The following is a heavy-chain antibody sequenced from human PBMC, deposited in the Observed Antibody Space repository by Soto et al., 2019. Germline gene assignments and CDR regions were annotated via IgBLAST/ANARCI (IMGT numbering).Heavy chain of an antibody. CDR3: ASSSKGSEYQLLLVGDYYYYMDV. Sequence: PGGSLRLSCAASGFTVSSNYMSWVRQAPGKGLEWVSFIYSCGSTYYADSVKGRFTISRHNSKNTLYLQMNSLRAEDTAVYYCASSSKGSEYQLLLVGDYYYYMDVWGKGTTVTVSS. V-gene: IGHV3-53*04. J-gene: IGHJ6*03. CDR1: GFTVSSNY. D-gene: IGHD2-2*01. CDR2: IYSCGST.